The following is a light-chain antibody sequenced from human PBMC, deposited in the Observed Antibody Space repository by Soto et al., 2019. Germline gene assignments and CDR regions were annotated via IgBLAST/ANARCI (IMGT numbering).Light chain of an antibody. CDR1: QGISSY. J-gene: IGKJ5*01. V-gene: IGKV1D-13*01. Sequence: AIQLTQSPSSLSASVGDRVTITCRASQGISSYLAWYQQKPGKAPKLLIFDASTLESGVPSRFSGSGSGTEFTLTISSLQSEDFAVYYCQQYNKWPPITFGQGTRLEI. CDR2: DAS. CDR3: QQYNKWPPIT.